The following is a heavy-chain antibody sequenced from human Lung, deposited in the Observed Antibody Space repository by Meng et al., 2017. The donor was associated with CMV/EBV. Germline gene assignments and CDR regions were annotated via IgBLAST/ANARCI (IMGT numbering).Heavy chain of an antibody. CDR2: FNPKDDTT. CDR3: ARGYYPMGGDWLDP. V-gene: IGHV1-46*01. Sequence: ASVKVSCKASGYTFSSYFIHWVRQAPGQGLEWVGMFNPKDDTTSYAPKFQGGVTMTKDASTTTVYMELRGLKSEDTAIYYCARGYYPMGGDWLDPWGQGTLVTVSS. J-gene: IGHJ5*02. D-gene: IGHD2/OR15-2a*01. CDR1: GYTFSSYF.